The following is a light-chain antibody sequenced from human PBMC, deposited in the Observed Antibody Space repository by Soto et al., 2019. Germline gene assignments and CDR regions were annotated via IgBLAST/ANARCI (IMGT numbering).Light chain of an antibody. CDR1: SSDVGGYNY. J-gene: IGLJ2*01. CDR3: CSYAGSYTLV. V-gene: IGLV2-11*01. CDR2: DVS. Sequence: QSALTQPRSVSRSPGQSVTISCTGTSSDVGGYNYASWYQQHPGKAPKLMIYDVSKRPSGVPDRFSGSKSGNTASLTISGLQAEDEADYYCCSYAGSYTLVFGGGTKVTVL.